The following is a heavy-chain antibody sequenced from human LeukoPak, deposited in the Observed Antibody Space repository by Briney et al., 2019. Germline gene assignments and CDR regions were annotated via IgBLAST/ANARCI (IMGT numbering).Heavy chain of an antibody. CDR1: NGSVSSGSYY. CDR3: ARAIRYYYDSSDYYQYYFDY. Sequence: SETLSLTCTVSNGSVSSGSYYWSWIRQPPGKGLEWIGYIFYSGTTNYNPSLKSRVTMSADTSKNQFSLKLSSVTAADTAVYYCARAIRYYYDSSDYYQYYFDYWGQGTLVTVSS. V-gene: IGHV4-61*01. J-gene: IGHJ4*02. CDR2: IFYSGTT. D-gene: IGHD3-22*01.